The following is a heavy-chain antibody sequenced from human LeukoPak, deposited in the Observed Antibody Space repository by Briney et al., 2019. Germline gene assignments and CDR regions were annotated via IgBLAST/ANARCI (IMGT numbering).Heavy chain of an antibody. V-gene: IGHV1-46*03. CDR1: GYTFTNYY. D-gene: IGHD6-13*01. Sequence: ASVKVSCKASGYTFTNYYMHWVRQAPGQGLEWMGIINPSGGSTTYAQMFQGRVTMTRDTSTSTVYMTLSSLTSEDTAVYYCARAGYWAATGYATDWGQGGLVTVSS. CDR2: INPSGGST. J-gene: IGHJ4*02. CDR3: ARAGYWAATGYATD.